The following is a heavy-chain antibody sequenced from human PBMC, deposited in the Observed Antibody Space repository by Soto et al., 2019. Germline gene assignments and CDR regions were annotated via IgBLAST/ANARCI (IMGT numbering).Heavy chain of an antibody. CDR3: ARHDDCSGGACSTGRWFDS. Sequence: QVQLQESGPGLVKPSETLSLTCTVSGGPISSYYWSWIRQPPGKGLEWIGYIYYTGSTNYNPSLESRVTISVDTANNQLNQVSLRLRSLTAADTAVYYCARHDDCSGGACSTGRWFDSWGQGTLVTVSS. CDR1: GGPISSYY. J-gene: IGHJ5*01. CDR2: IYYTGST. V-gene: IGHV4-59*08. D-gene: IGHD2-15*01.